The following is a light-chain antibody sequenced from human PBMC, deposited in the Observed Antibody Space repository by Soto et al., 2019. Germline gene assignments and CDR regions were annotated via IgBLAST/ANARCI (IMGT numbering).Light chain of an antibody. CDR1: SSDVGTYNY. V-gene: IGLV2-14*03. J-gene: IGLJ1*01. CDR2: DVN. CDR3: SSYLGSSTYV. Sequence: QSALTQPASVSGSPGQSVTISCTGTSSDVGTYNYVSWHQQHPGTAPKLMIYDVNNRPSGISIRFSGSKSGNTASLTISGLQAEDEADYYCSSYLGSSTYVFGTGTKLTVL.